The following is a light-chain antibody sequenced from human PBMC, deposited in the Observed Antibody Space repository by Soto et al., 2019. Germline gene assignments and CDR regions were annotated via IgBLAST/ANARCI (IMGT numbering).Light chain of an antibody. J-gene: IGKJ5*01. Sequence: IRMTQPPSSLSASTGDRVTITCRASQGISSYLALYQQKPGKAPKLLIYAASTLQSGVPSRFSGSGYGTEFTLTISSLQPDDFATYYCQQSYRAPTFGQGTRLEI. CDR1: QGISSY. CDR3: QQSYRAPT. V-gene: IGKV1-8*01. CDR2: AAS.